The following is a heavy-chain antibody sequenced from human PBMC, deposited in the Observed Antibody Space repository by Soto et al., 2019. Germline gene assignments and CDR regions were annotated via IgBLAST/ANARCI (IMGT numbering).Heavy chain of an antibody. CDR2: IYYSGST. CDR3: ARLWGDY. V-gene: IGHV4-39*01. D-gene: IGHD3-16*01. J-gene: IGHJ4*02. Sequence: SETLSLTCTVSGGSISSSSYYWGWIRQPPGKGLEWIGSIYYSGSTYYNPSLKSRVTISVDTSKNQFSLKLSSVTAADTAVYYCARLWGDYWGQGTLVTVSS. CDR1: GGSISSSSYY.